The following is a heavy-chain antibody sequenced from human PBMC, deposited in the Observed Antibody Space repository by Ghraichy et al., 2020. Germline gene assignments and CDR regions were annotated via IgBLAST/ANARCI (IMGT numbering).Heavy chain of an antibody. D-gene: IGHD4-17*01. CDR3: AREPPYGSESLDI. CDR2: INGRSTSI. Sequence: GGSLRLSCTVSGFTFSSYSMNWVRQAPGKGLEWISYINGRSTSIHYADSVKGRFSISRDNTRNSLFLQMNSLRAEDTAVYYCAREPPYGSESLDIWGQGTMVTVSS. CDR1: GFTFSSYS. V-gene: IGHV3-48*04. J-gene: IGHJ3*02.